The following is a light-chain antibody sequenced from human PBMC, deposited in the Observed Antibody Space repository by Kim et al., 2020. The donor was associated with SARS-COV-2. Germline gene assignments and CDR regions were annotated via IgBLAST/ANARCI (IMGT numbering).Light chain of an antibody. CDR1: QSVRNN. Sequence: CPGERVTRSCRASQSVRNNLAWYQQRPGQAPRLLLYGASTRATDISARFSGSGSGTEFTLTIRSLQSEDLAVYYCQQYNDWPLLSFGGGTKVDIK. CDR2: GAS. J-gene: IGKJ4*01. CDR3: QQYNDWPLLS. V-gene: IGKV3-15*01.